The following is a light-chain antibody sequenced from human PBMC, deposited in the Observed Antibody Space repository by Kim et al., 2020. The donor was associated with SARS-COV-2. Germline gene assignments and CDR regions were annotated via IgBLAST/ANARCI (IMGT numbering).Light chain of an antibody. CDR3: QVWDSSTGGV. CDR1: NIGSKN. CDR2: RDS. Sequence: SYELTQPLSVSVALGQTASITCGGNNIGSKNVHWYQQKPGQAPVLVIYRDSNRPSGIPERFSGSNSGNTATLTISRTQAGDEADYYCQVWDSSTGGVVGG. V-gene: IGLV3-9*01. J-gene: IGLJ3*02.